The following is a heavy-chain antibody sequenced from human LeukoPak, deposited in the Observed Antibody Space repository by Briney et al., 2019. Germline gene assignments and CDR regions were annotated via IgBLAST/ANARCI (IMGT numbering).Heavy chain of an antibody. Sequence: GSLRLSCTASGFRFRFSGYWMSWVRQPPGKGLEWIGSIYYSGSTYYNPSLKSRVTISVDTSKNQFSLKLSSVTAADTAVYYCARLGDVYNWFDPWGQGTLVTVSS. J-gene: IGHJ5*02. D-gene: IGHD3-3*01. CDR3: ARLGDVYNWFDP. CDR2: IYYSGST. CDR1: GFRFRFSGYW. V-gene: IGHV4-39*01.